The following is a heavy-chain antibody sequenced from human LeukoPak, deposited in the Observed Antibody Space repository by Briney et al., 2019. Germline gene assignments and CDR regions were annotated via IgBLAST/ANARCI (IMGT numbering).Heavy chain of an antibody. CDR3: AKDPHIAAAGNNWFDP. Sequence: GGSLRLSCAASGFTFSSYSMNWVRQAPGKGLEWVSYISSSSSTIYYADSVKGRFTISRDNAKNSLYLQMNSLRAEDTAVYYCAKDPHIAAAGNNWFDPWGQGTLVTVSS. J-gene: IGHJ5*02. CDR2: ISSSSSTI. V-gene: IGHV3-48*04. CDR1: GFTFSSYS. D-gene: IGHD6-13*01.